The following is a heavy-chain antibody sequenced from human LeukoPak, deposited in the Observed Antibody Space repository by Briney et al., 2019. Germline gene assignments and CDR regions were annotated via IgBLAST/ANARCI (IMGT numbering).Heavy chain of an antibody. CDR1: GSTLSDYH. J-gene: IGHJ4*01. D-gene: IGHD2-15*01. V-gene: IGHV3-11*01. CDR3: ARLNGHYSRGVDY. CDR2: ISSSAYTM. Sequence: GGSLRLSCEASGSTLSDYHMSWIRQAPGKGLEGVSQISSSAYTMHHANSVKGRFTISRDNAKNSLSLQMNSLRADDTAVYYCARLNGHYSRGVDYWGQGTLVTVSS.